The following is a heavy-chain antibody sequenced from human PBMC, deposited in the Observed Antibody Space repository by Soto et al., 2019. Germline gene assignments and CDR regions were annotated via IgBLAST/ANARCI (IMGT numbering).Heavy chain of an antibody. J-gene: IGHJ4*02. Sequence: PGGSLRLSCAASGFTFSNYAMHWVRQAPGKGLEWVTYIWYDGSNKYYADSVMGRFTISRDNSKNMLYLDMNILRAEDTAVYYCARKAGSSGYYYFDYWGQGTQV. CDR1: GFTFSNYA. CDR3: ARKAGSSGYYYFDY. V-gene: IGHV3-33*01. CDR2: IWYDGSNK. D-gene: IGHD3-22*01.